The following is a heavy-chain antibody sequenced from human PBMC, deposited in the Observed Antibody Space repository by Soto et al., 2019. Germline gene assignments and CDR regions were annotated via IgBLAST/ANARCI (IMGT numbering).Heavy chain of an antibody. D-gene: IGHD3-10*01. Sequence: QVQLVQSGAEVKKPGSSVKVSCKASRGTFSSYAISWVRQAPGQGLEWMGGIIPIFGTANYAQKFQGRVTITADESTSTAYMELSSLRSEDTAVYYCARGLAVRGVILSFGVYWGQGTLVTVSS. J-gene: IGHJ4*02. CDR3: ARGLAVRGVILSFGVY. CDR1: RGTFSSYA. V-gene: IGHV1-69*01. CDR2: IIPIFGTA.